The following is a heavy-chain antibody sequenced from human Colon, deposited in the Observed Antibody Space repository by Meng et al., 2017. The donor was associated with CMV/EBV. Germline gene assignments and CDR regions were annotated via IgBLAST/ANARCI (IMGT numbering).Heavy chain of an antibody. D-gene: IGHD2/OR15-2a*01. Sequence: SETLSLTCTVSGGSTSSRSSYWGWIRQPPGKGLEWIGSIFYDGTTYYNPSLKSRVTLSTDTSKNQFSLRLSSVTAADTAVYYCARGEGGVVIVPPAYWGQGTLVTVSS. CDR3: ARGEGGVVIVPPAY. V-gene: IGHV4-39*07. CDR2: IFYDGTT. CDR1: GGSTSSRSSY. J-gene: IGHJ4*02.